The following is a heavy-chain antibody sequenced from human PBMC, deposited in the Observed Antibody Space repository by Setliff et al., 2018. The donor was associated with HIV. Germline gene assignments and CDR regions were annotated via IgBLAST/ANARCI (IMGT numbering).Heavy chain of an antibody. CDR3: ARHYYREGFDI. V-gene: IGHV4-59*08. D-gene: IGHD3-10*01. J-gene: IGHJ3*02. CDR2: IYTSGST. CDR1: GESFSGYY. Sequence: PSETLSLTCAVYGESFSGYYWSWIRQPPGKGLEWIGHIYTSGSTNYNPSLKSRVTISVDTSRNQFSLKLSSVTAADTAVYYCARHYYREGFDIWGQGTMVTVSS.